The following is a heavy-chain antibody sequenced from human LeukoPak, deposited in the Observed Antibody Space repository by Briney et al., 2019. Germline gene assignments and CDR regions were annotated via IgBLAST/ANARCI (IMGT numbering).Heavy chain of an antibody. CDR1: GYTFTGYY. CDR2: TNPNSGGT. J-gene: IGHJ4*02. V-gene: IGHV1-2*02. D-gene: IGHD6-19*01. CDR3: EAIAVAGYYFDY. Sequence: ASVKVSCKASGYTFTGYYMHWVRQAPGQGLEWMGWTNPNSGGTNYAQKFQGRVTMTRDTSISTAYMELSRLRSDDTAVYYCEAIAVAGYYFDYWGQGTLVTVSS.